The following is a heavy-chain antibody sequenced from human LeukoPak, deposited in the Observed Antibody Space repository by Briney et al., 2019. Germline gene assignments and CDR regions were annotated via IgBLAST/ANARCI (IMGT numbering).Heavy chain of an antibody. CDR1: GYTLTGYY. Sequence: ASVKVSCKASGYTLTGYYMHWVRQAPGQGLEWMGWINPNSGGTNYAQKFQGRVTMTRDTSTSTDYMELSSLTSDDTAVYYCARDGDGRINFDYWGQGTLAIVSS. D-gene: IGHD3-10*01. CDR3: ARDGDGRINFDY. V-gene: IGHV1-2*02. J-gene: IGHJ4*02. CDR2: INPNSGGT.